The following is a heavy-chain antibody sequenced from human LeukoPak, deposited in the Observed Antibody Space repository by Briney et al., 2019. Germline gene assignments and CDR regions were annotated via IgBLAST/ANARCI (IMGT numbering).Heavy chain of an antibody. CDR3: ARDGTYSSSWYTDY. V-gene: IGHV3-74*01. CDR2: ISDDGSST. Sequence: PGGSLRLSCTASGFTFRSYWMHWVRQIPGKGLMWVSRISDDGSSTSYADSVKGRFTISRDNAKNTLYLQMNSLRAEDTAVYYCARDGTYSSSWYTDYWGQGTLVTVSS. CDR1: GFTFRSYW. D-gene: IGHD6-13*01. J-gene: IGHJ4*02.